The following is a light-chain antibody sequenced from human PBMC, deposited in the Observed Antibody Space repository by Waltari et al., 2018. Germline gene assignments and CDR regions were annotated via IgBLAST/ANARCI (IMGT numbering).Light chain of an antibody. CDR1: SSNIGKNY. CDR3: GTWDSSLNVVL. V-gene: IGLV1-51*02. J-gene: IGLJ2*01. CDR2: ENN. Sequence: QSVLTQPPSVSAAPGQKVTISCSGSSSNIGKNYVSWYQQLPGTAPKLISENNRRPSGLPDRFPGSKSGTSATLDITGLQTGDEADYYCGTWDSSLNVVLFGGGTKLTVL.